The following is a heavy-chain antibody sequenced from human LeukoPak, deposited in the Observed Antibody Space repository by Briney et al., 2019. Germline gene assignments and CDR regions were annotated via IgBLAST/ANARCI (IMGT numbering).Heavy chain of an antibody. CDR2: IYYSGSS. CDR1: AGSISNYY. Sequence: MPSETLSLTCTVSAGSISNYYWSWIRQPPVKGLEWIGYIYYSGSSNYSPSLKSRVTISVDTSKNQFSLKLSSVTAADTAVYYCARIPITSSTSTHHGMDVWGQGTTVTVSS. D-gene: IGHD2-2*01. CDR3: ARIPITSSTSTHHGMDV. J-gene: IGHJ6*02. V-gene: IGHV4-59*12.